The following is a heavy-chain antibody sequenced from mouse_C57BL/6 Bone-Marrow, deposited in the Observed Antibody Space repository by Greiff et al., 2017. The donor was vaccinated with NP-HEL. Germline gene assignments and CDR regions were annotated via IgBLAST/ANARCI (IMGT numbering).Heavy chain of an antibody. CDR1: GYTFTDYN. V-gene: IGHV1-22*01. CDR2: INPNNGGT. D-gene: IGHD4-1*02. J-gene: IGHJ3*01. CDR3: APNWDVWAWFAY. Sequence: EVQLQQSGPELVKPGASVKMSYKASGYTFTDYNMHWVKQSHGKSLEWIGYINPNNGGTSYNQKFKGKATLTVNKSSSTAYMELRSLTSEDSAVYYCAPNWDVWAWFAYWGQGTLVTVSA.